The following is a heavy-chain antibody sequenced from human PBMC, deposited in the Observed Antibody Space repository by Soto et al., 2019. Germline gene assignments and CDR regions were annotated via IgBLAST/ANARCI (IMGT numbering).Heavy chain of an antibody. D-gene: IGHD3-22*01. J-gene: IGHJ4*02. V-gene: IGHV4-30-4*01. CDR2: IYYSGST. CDR3: ARGDSSGYLDY. CDR1: GGSISSGDYY. Sequence: LSLTCTVSGGSISSGDYYWSWIRQPPGKGLEWIGYIYYSGSTYYNPSLKSRVTISVDTSKNQFSLKLSSVTAADTAVYYCARGDSSGYLDYWGQGTLVTVSS.